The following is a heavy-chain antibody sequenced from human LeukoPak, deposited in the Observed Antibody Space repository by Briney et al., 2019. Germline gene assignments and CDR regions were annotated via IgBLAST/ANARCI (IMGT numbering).Heavy chain of an antibody. Sequence: SETLSLTCAVSGYSISSGYYWGWIRQPPGKGLEWIGSIYHSGSTYYNPSLKSRVTISVDTSKNQFSLKLSSATAADTAVYYCARDRGYYGSGRYGMDVWGKGTTVTVSS. CDR1: GYSISSGYY. V-gene: IGHV4-38-2*02. J-gene: IGHJ6*04. CDR2: IYHSGST. D-gene: IGHD3-10*01. CDR3: ARDRGYYGSGRYGMDV.